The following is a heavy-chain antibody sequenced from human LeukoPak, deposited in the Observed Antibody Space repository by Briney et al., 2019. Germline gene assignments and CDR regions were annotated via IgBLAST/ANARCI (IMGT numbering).Heavy chain of an antibody. CDR2: INSDGSST. Sequence: PGGSLRLSCAASGFTFSSYWMHWVRHAPGKGPVWVSRINSDGSSTSYADSVKGRLTISRDNAKNTLFLQMNSLRAEDTAVYYCVRGWAERSGSSFYFDYWGQGTLVTVSS. V-gene: IGHV3-74*01. CDR3: VRGWAERSGSSFYFDY. J-gene: IGHJ4*02. D-gene: IGHD1-26*01. CDR1: GFTFSSYW.